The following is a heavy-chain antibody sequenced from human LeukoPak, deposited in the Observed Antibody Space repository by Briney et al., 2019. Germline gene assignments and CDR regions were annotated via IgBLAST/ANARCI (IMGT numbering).Heavy chain of an antibody. Sequence: GGSLRLSCAASGFTFSSYEMNWVRQAPGKGLEWVSYISSSGSTIYYADSVKGRFTISRDNAKNSLYLQMNSLRAEDTAVYYCAKGPRTVRFGDRHKGIFDYWGQGTLVTVSS. D-gene: IGHD3-10*01. J-gene: IGHJ4*02. CDR2: ISSSGSTI. V-gene: IGHV3-48*03. CDR1: GFTFSSYE. CDR3: AKGPRTVRFGDRHKGIFDY.